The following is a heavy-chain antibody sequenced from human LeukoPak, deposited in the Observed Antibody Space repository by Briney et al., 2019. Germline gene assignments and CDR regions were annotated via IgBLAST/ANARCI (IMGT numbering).Heavy chain of an antibody. CDR1: GYSISSGYY. J-gene: IGHJ4*02. CDR3: ARGKGSSYGTSG. Sequence: SETLSLTCTVSGYSISSGYYWGWIRQPPGKGLEWIGSIYHSGSTYYNPSLKSRVTISVDTSKNQFSLKLSSVTAADTAVYYCARGKGSSYGTSGWGQGTLVTVSS. CDR2: IYHSGST. D-gene: IGHD6-6*01. V-gene: IGHV4-38-2*02.